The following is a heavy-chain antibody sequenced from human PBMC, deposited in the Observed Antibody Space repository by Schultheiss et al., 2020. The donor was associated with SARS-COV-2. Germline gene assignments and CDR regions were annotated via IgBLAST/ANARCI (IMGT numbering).Heavy chain of an antibody. J-gene: IGHJ4*02. V-gene: IGHV3-30-3*01. CDR2: ISKDANNE. CDR3: ARILYFRELFGPFDY. CDR1: GFTFSSYA. Sequence: GGSLRLSCAASGFTFSSYAMHWVRQAPGKGLEWVALISKDANNEYFADSVKGRFSISRDNSDNTVFLQMNSLRPEDTAVYYCARILYFRELFGPFDYWGQGTLVTVSS. D-gene: IGHD3-10*01.